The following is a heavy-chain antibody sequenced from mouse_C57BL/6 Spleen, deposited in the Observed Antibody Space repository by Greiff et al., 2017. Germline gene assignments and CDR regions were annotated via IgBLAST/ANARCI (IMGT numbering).Heavy chain of an antibody. CDR3: VSRDFFAY. J-gene: IGHJ3*01. CDR1: GFSFNTYA. Sequence: DVMLVESGGGLVQPKGSLKLSCAASGFSFNTYAMNWVRQAPGKGLEWVARIRSKSNNYATYYADSVKDRFTISRDDSESMLYLQMNNLKTEDTAMYYCVSRDFFAYWGQGTLVTVSA. V-gene: IGHV10-1*01. CDR2: IRSKSNNYAT.